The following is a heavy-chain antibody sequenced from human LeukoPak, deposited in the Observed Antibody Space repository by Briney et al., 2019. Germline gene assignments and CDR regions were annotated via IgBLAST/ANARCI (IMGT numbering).Heavy chain of an antibody. CDR1: GDSISSSGHY. D-gene: IGHD2-21*02. CDR3: ARLVVVTSNNYFDY. V-gene: IGHV4-39*01. CDR2: IYYSGST. J-gene: IGHJ4*02. Sequence: SETLSLTCTVSGDSISSSGHYWSWVRQPPGKGLEWIGNIYYSGSTYHNPSLKSRVTISVDTSRNQFSLRLSSVTAADTAVYYCARLVVVTSNNYFDYWGQGTLVTVSS.